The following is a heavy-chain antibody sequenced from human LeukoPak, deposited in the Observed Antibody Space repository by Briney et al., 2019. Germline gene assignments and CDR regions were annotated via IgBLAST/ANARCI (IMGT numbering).Heavy chain of an antibody. CDR3: VRGPYCSGGSCYGHFDH. J-gene: IGHJ4*02. CDR2: IGTAGDT. Sequence: GGSLRLSCAASGFTFSSYDMYWVRQATGKGLEWVPAIGTAGDTYYPGSVKGRFTISRENAKNSLYLQMNSLRVGDTAVYYCVRGPYCSGGSCYGHFDHWGQGTLVTASS. D-gene: IGHD2-15*01. CDR1: GFTFSSYD. V-gene: IGHV3-13*01.